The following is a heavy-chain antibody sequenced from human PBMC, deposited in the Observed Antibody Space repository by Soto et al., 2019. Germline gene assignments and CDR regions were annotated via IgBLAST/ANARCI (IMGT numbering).Heavy chain of an antibody. CDR2: IYFTGTT. Sequence: PSETLSLTCTVSGHSLSSGGCYWSWIRQHPGKGLEWVGYIYFTGTTLYNPSLKSRLALSVDTSKNQFSLKLTSVTAADTAVYYCARDWGSSGWPNWGQGVLVT. CDR3: ARDWGSSGWPN. CDR1: GHSLSSGGCY. V-gene: IGHV4-31*03. D-gene: IGHD6-19*01. J-gene: IGHJ4*02.